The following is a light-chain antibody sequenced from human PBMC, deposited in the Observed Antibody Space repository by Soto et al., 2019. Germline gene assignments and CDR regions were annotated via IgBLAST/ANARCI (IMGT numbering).Light chain of an antibody. Sequence: EIVLTQSPGTLSLSPGERATLSCRASQSVTSNYVAWYQQKPGQAPRLLIYAASSRTTGIPDRFSGSGSGTDFTLTISRVEPEDFAVYDCQQYGSNPSITLGHGTRLEIK. J-gene: IGKJ5*01. CDR2: AAS. CDR1: QSVTSNY. CDR3: QQYGSNPSIT. V-gene: IGKV3-20*01.